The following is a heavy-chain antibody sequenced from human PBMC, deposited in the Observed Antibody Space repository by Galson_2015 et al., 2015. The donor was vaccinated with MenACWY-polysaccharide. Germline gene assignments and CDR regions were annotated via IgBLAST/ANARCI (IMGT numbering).Heavy chain of an antibody. J-gene: IGHJ4*02. CDR2: IRGSGGST. Sequence: SLRLPRAASGLTFRSYAMSWVRQAPGKGLEWVSAIRGSGGSTYYADSVKGRFTISRDNSKNTLYLQMNSLRAEDTDVYYCAKLHGSGSYWPFDFWGQGTLVALSS. CDR1: GLTFRSYA. CDR3: AKLHGSGSYWPFDF. D-gene: IGHD3-10*01. V-gene: IGHV3-23*01.